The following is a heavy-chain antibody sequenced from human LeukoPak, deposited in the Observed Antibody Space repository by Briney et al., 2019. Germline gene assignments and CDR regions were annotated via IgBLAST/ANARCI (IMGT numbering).Heavy chain of an antibody. V-gene: IGHV4-34*01. J-gene: IGHJ4*02. D-gene: IGHD3-22*01. CDR1: GGSFSGYY. CDR3: ARGYDSSGYPYYFDY. Sequence: SETLSLTCAVYGGSFSGYYWSWIRQPPGKGLEWIGEINHSGSTNYNPSLKSRVTISVDTSKNQFSLKLSSVTAADTAVYYCARGYDSSGYPYYFDYWGQGTLVTVSS. CDR2: INHSGST.